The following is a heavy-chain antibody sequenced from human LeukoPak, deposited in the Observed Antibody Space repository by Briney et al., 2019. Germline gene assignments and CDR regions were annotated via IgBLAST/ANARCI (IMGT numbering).Heavy chain of an antibody. CDR3: ARRPFKYYDILTGSYRSEFDY. D-gene: IGHD3-9*01. J-gene: IGHJ4*02. Sequence: GASVKVSCKASGYTFTSYDINWVRQATGQGLEWMGWMNPDTGNTGYAQKFQGRGTMTRNTSISKAYMELSSLNSEDAAVYYCARRPFKYYDILTGSYRSEFDYWGQGTLVTVSS. V-gene: IGHV1-8*01. CDR2: MNPDTGNT. CDR1: GYTFTSYD.